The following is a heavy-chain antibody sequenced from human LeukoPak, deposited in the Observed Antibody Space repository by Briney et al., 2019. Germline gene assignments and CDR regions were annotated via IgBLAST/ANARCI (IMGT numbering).Heavy chain of an antibody. V-gene: IGHV1-18*01. Sequence: GASVKVSCKASGYTFSNYGITWVRQAPGQGLEWMGWISAHNGNTKYAQNLQGRVTMTTDTSTSTAYMELRRLTSDDTAVYYCARESDCSGGNCYSGAGDYWGQGTLVSVSS. D-gene: IGHD2-15*01. CDR3: ARESDCSGGNCYSGAGDY. J-gene: IGHJ4*02. CDR2: ISAHNGNT. CDR1: GYTFSNYG.